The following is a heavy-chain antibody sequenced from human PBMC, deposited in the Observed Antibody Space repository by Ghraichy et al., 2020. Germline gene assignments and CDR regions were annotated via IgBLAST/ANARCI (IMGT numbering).Heavy chain of an antibody. Sequence: GESLNISCAASGFTFSSYGMHWVRQAPGKGLEWVAVIWYDGSNKYYADSVKGRFTISRDNSKNTLYLQMNSLRAEDTAVYYCARDMTTGHYYYYYGMDVWGQGTTVTVSS. CDR3: ARDMTTGHYYYYYGMDV. D-gene: IGHD4-11*01. J-gene: IGHJ6*02. CDR1: GFTFSSYG. V-gene: IGHV3-33*01. CDR2: IWYDGSNK.